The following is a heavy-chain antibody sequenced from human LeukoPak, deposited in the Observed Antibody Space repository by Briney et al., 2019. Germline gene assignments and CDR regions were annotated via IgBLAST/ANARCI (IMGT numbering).Heavy chain of an antibody. CDR3: TTDYLPQWLVLGAPGTDAFDI. CDR1: GFTFSNAW. D-gene: IGHD6-19*01. Sequence: GGSLRLSCAASGFTFSNAWMSWVRQAPGKGLEWVGRIKSKTDGGTTDYAAPVKGRFTISRDDSKNTLYLQMNSLKTEDTAVYYCTTDYLPQWLVLGAPGTDAFDIWGQGTMVTVSS. CDR2: IKSKTDGGTT. V-gene: IGHV3-15*01. J-gene: IGHJ3*02.